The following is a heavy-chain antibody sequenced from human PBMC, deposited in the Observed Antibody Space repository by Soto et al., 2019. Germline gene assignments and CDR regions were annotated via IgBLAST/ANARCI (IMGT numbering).Heavy chain of an antibody. D-gene: IGHD2-21*02. CDR3: ARLGVCGDDCYSFDS. V-gene: IGHV4-59*08. J-gene: IGHJ4*02. Sequence: VQLQQSGPGLVKPSETLSLICTVSGGSISNEYWGWVRQRPGMGLEWIGFIFYRKSPYYDPSLKSRITMSVDPSKNQITLDLTSVTVAETAVYHCARLGVCGDDCYSFDSWGQGTLVTVSS. CDR1: GGSISNEY. CDR2: IFYRKSP.